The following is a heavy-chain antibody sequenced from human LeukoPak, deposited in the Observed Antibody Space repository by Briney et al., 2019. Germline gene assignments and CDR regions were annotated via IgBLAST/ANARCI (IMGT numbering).Heavy chain of an antibody. J-gene: IGHJ3*02. V-gene: IGHV5-51*01. CDR1: GYSFTSYW. Sequence: GASLQISCKGSGYSFTSYWISWVRQMPGKGLEWMGIIYPGDSDTRYSTSFQGQVTISADKSISTAYLQWSSLKASDTAMYYCARPSYLDSRGYYAAFDIWGQGTMVTVSS. CDR2: IYPGDSDT. CDR3: ARPSYLDSRGYYAAFDI. D-gene: IGHD3-22*01.